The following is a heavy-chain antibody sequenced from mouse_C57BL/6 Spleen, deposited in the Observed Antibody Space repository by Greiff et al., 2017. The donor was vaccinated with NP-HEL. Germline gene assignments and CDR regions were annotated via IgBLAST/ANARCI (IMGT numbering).Heavy chain of an antibody. CDR1: GYTFTDYY. J-gene: IGHJ4*01. Sequence: EVQLQQSGPVLVKPGASVKMSCKASGYTFTDYYMNWVKQSHGKSLEWIGVINPYNGGTSYNQKFKGKATLTVDKSSSTAYMELNSLTSEDSAVYYCAREPYYAMDYWGQGTSVTVSS. CDR3: AREPYYAMDY. CDR2: INPYNGGT. V-gene: IGHV1-19*01.